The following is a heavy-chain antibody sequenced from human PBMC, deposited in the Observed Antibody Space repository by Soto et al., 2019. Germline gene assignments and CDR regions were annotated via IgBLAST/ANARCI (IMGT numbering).Heavy chain of an antibody. V-gene: IGHV4-4*07. Sequence: PSETLSLTCTVSGGSISSYYWSWIRQPAGKGLEWIGRIYTSGSTNYNHSLKSRVTMSVDTSKNQFSLKLSSVTAADTAVYYCARAGFWSDYSNYYYGMDVWGQGTTVTVSS. D-gene: IGHD3-3*01. CDR3: ARAGFWSDYSNYYYGMDV. J-gene: IGHJ6*02. CDR1: GGSISSYY. CDR2: IYTSGST.